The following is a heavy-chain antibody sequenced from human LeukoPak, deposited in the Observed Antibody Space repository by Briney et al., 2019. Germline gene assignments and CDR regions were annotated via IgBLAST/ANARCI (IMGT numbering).Heavy chain of an antibody. Sequence: GGSLRLSCAASGFTFSSYAMSWVRQAPGKGLEWVSAISGSGGTIYYADSVKGRFTISRDNAKNSLYLQMNSLRAEDTAVYYCARTSIAVAGGSDYWGQGTLVTVSS. CDR1: GFTFSSYA. V-gene: IGHV3-23*01. CDR3: ARTSIAVAGGSDY. CDR2: ISGSGGTI. D-gene: IGHD6-19*01. J-gene: IGHJ4*02.